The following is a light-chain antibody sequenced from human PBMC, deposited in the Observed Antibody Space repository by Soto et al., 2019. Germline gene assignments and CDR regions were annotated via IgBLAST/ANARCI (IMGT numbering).Light chain of an antibody. CDR3: QQTYNAPFT. Sequence: DIQLTQSPSSLSASVGDTVTITCRASQTIDSFLIWYQQKPGIAPKVLIYAPSSLQSGVPSRFSGSGSGTDFTLTINSVHPEDFATYYWQQTYNAPFTFGQGTKL. V-gene: IGKV1-39*01. J-gene: IGKJ2*01. CDR1: QTIDSF. CDR2: APS.